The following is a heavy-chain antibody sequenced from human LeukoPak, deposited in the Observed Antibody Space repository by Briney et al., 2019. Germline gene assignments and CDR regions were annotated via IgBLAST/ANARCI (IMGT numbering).Heavy chain of an antibody. CDR2: INSDGSST. D-gene: IGHD4-17*01. Sequence: PGGSLRLSCAASGFTFSIYWMHWVRHAPGKGLVWVSRINSDGSSTGYADSVKGRFTISRDNAKNTLFLQMNSLRAEDTAVYYCARAAVTLDYWGQGALVTVSS. CDR1: GFTFSIYW. CDR3: ARAAVTLDY. J-gene: IGHJ4*02. V-gene: IGHV3-74*01.